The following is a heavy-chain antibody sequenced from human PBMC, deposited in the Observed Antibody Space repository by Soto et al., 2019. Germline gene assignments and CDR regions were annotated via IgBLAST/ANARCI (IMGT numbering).Heavy chain of an antibody. D-gene: IGHD6-25*01. V-gene: IGHV3-53*01. CDR2: IYSGGYT. CDR3: ATQRGGGGY. CDR1: GFTVSNNY. J-gene: IGHJ4*02. Sequence: EVQLVESGGGLIQPGGSLRLSCAVSGFTVSNNYMSWVRQAPGKGLEGVSVIYSGGYTAYGDSVKGRFTISRDNSKNTKFLQMNSLGAHYAGVFYWATQRGGGGYWGQGTLVTVSS.